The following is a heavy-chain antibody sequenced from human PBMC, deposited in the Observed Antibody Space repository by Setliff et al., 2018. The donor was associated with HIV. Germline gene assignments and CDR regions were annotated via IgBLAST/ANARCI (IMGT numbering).Heavy chain of an antibody. J-gene: IGHJ5*02. CDR2: ISSNSGEI. CDR3: ARDLPGMAP. CDR1: GFTFSGYS. D-gene: IGHD6-13*01. Sequence: GGSLRLSCAASGFTFSGYSMNWVRQAPGRGLEWVSSISSNSGEIFYAESLKGRFTISRDNPKNSLYLQMNSLRAEDSAVYYCARDLPGMAPWGQGTLVTVSS. V-gene: IGHV3-21*06.